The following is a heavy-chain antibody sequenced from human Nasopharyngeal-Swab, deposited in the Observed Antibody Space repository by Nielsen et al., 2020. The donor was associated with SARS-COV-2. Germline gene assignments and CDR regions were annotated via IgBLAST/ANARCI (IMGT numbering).Heavy chain of an antibody. CDR1: GVSISSSNYY. D-gene: IGHD1-26*01. V-gene: IGHV4-39*01. Sequence: SETLSLTCSVSGVSISSSNYYWGWIRQPPGKGLEWFAGLYYSGFTYYNPSLKSRVTISVDTSKNQISLKLSSVTAADTAVYYCARRTEYRASYYLGGYFDYWGQGTLVTVSS. CDR2: LYYSGFT. J-gene: IGHJ4*02. CDR3: ARRTEYRASYYLGGYFDY.